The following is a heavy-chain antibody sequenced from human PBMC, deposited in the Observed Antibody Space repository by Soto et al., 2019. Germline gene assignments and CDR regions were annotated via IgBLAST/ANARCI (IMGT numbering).Heavy chain of an antibody. V-gene: IGHV2-5*01. D-gene: IGHD2-15*01. Sequence: QITLKESGPALVNTTQTLTLTCAFSGFSLSSSGVGVGWIRQPPGKVPEWLALLYWNDDERYSPSSRSRLTITKDTSKTQVVLTMTKMDPVDTATYYCTHSQHVYGGSAGYFDFWGEGPLVTVSS. J-gene: IGHJ4*02. CDR3: THSQHVYGGSAGYFDF. CDR2: LYWNDDE. CDR1: GFSLSSSGVG.